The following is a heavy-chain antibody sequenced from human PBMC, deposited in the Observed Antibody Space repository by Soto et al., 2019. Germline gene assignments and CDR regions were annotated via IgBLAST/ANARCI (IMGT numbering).Heavy chain of an antibody. CDR2: IYYSGST. D-gene: IGHD2-21*01. CDR3: ARHLRSNVWFDN. J-gene: IGHJ4*02. CDR1: SGSIIKYY. V-gene: IGHV4-59*08. Sequence: SETLSLTCTVSSGSIIKYYWSWIRQPPGKGLEWIGYIYYSGSTNYNPSLKSRVTISVDTSKNQFSLKMSSVTAADTAVYFCARHLRSNVWFDNWGQGTLVTVS.